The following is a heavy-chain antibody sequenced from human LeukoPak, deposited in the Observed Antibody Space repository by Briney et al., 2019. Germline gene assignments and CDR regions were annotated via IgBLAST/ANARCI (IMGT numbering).Heavy chain of an antibody. CDR3: ARERDRGYSYGHFDY. J-gene: IGHJ4*02. V-gene: IGHV1-18*01. Sequence: ASVKVSCKASGYTFTSYGISWVRQAPGQGLEWMGWISAYNGNTNYAQKLQDRVTMTTDTSTSTAYMELRSLRSDDTAVYYCARERDRGYSYGHFDYWGQGTLVTVSS. D-gene: IGHD5-18*01. CDR2: ISAYNGNT. CDR1: GYTFTSYG.